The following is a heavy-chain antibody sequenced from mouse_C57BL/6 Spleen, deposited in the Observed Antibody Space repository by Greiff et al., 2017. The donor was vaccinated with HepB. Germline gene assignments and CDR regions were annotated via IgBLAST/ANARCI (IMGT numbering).Heavy chain of an antibody. CDR3: ARDPLMDY. CDR2: INYDGSST. Sequence: EVMLVESEGGLVQPGSSMKLSCTASGFTFSDYYMAWVRQVPEKGLEWVANINYDGSSTYYLDSLKSRFIISRDNAKNILYLQMSSLKSEDTATYYCARDPLMDYWGQGTSVTVSS. V-gene: IGHV5-16*01. J-gene: IGHJ4*01. CDR1: GFTFSDYY.